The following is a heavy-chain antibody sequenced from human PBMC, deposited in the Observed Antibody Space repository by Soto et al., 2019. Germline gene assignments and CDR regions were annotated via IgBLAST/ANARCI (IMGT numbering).Heavy chain of an antibody. D-gene: IGHD3-9*01. CDR1: GYTLTSYG. J-gene: IGHJ3*02. CDR3: ARIGLRYFDWLPSEAFDI. Sequence: ASVKVSCKASGYTLTSYGISWVRQAPGQGLEWMGWISAYNGNTNYAQKLQGRVTMTTDTSTSTAYMELGSLGSDDTAVYYCARIGLRYFDWLPSEAFDIWGQGTMVTVSS. CDR2: ISAYNGNT. V-gene: IGHV1-18*01.